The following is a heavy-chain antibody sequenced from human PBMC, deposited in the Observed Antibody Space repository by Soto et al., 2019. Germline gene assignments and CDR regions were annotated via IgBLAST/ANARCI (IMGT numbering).Heavy chain of an antibody. CDR3: ARAGGIASSAVYYYYYGMDV. CDR1: GFTFSSYG. V-gene: IGHV3-33*01. CDR2: IWYDGSNK. Sequence: PGGSLRLSSTASGFTFSSYGMHWVRQAPGKGLEWVAVIWYDGSNKYYADSVKGRFTISRDNSKNTLYLQMNSLRAEDTAVYYCARAGGIASSAVYYYYYGMDVWGQGTTVTVSS. J-gene: IGHJ6*02. D-gene: IGHD1-1*01.